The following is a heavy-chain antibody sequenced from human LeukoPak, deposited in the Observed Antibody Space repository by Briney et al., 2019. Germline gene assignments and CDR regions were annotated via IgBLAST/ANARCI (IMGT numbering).Heavy chain of an antibody. CDR3: ARDETMVREGDSSGMTFDY. Sequence: SVKVSCKASGGTFSSYAISWVRQAPGQGLEWMGGIIPIFGTANYAQKFQGRVTITADESTSTAYMELSSLRSEDTAVYYCARDETMVREGDSSGMTFDYWGQGTLVTVSS. CDR2: IIPIFGTA. CDR1: GGTFSSYA. D-gene: IGHD3-22*01. J-gene: IGHJ4*02. V-gene: IGHV1-69*13.